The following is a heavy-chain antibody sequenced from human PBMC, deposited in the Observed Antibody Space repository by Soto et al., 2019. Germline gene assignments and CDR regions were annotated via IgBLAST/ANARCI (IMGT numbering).Heavy chain of an antibody. Sequence: PGGSLRLSCAASGFTFSSYSMNWVRQAPGKGLEWVSSISSSSSYIYYADSVKGRFTISRDNAKNSLYLQMNSLRAEDTAVYYCARDFVPLTTVTTSVWFDPWGQGTLVTVSS. CDR1: GFTFSSYS. CDR3: ARDFVPLTTVTTSVWFDP. CDR2: ISSSSSYI. J-gene: IGHJ5*02. V-gene: IGHV3-21*01. D-gene: IGHD4-17*01.